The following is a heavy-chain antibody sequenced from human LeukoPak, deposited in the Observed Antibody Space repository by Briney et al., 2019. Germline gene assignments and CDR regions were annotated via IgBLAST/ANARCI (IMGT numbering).Heavy chain of an antibody. CDR2: INPNSGGT. V-gene: IGHV1-2*02. CDR1: GYTFTGYY. Sequence: ASVKVSCKASGYTFTGYYMHWVRQAPGQGLEWMGWINPNSGGTNYAQKFQGRVTMTRDTSISTAYMELSRLRSDDTAVYYCARESSSSYNWFDPWGQGTLVTVSS. D-gene: IGHD6-13*01. CDR3: ARESSSSYNWFDP. J-gene: IGHJ5*02.